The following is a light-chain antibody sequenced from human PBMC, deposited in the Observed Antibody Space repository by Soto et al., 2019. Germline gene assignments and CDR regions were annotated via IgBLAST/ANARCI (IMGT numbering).Light chain of an antibody. CDR2: GAS. CDR1: QSVSSSY. V-gene: IGKV3-20*01. CDR3: QQYGGSPPVT. J-gene: IGKJ3*01. Sequence: EIVLTQSPGTLSLSPGERATLSCRASQSVSSSYLAWYQQKPGQAPGLLISGASSRATGIPDRFSGSGSGTDFTLTISRLEPEDFAVYYCQQYGGSPPVTFGPGTKVDIK.